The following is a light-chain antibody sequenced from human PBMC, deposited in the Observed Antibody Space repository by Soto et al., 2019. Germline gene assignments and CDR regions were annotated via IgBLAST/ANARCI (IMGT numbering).Light chain of an antibody. Sequence: QPVLTQPPSASGSPGQSVTISCTGTTSDVGGYNFVSWYQQHPGKAPKLMIYEVSQRPAGVPDRFSGSKSGNRASLTVSGLQAEDEADYYCSSYAGANKLLFGGGTQLTVL. CDR2: EVS. CDR1: TSDVGGYNF. CDR3: SSYAGANKLL. J-gene: IGLJ2*01. V-gene: IGLV2-8*01.